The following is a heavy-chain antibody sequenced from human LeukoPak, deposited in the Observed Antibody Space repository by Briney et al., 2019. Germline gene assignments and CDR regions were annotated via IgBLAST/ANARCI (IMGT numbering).Heavy chain of an antibody. Sequence: SATLSLTCSVSGDSIISSTYYWAWIRQPPGKGLEWIGSVYYSGTTYHNPSLRSRVTTSVDASKNQFSLRLSSVTAADTAVYYCARHEYYYDSRGAFDIWGQGTMVTVSS. CDR3: ARHEYYYDSRGAFDI. J-gene: IGHJ3*02. V-gene: IGHV4-39*01. D-gene: IGHD3-22*01. CDR2: VYYSGTT. CDR1: GDSIISSTYY.